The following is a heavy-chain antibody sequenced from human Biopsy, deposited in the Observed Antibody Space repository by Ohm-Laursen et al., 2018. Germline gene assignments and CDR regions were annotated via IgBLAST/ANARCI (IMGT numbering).Heavy chain of an antibody. Sequence: SLRLSCSASGFTFSDHHMAWVRQAPGKGLEWLSYISSSGATIKYADSMKGRFTISRDNAKNSLYLRMNSLRAEDTAVYFCARARDDFVVVPAAFFDFWGQGTLVTVSS. CDR1: GFTFSDHH. D-gene: IGHD2-15*01. CDR3: ARARDDFVVVPAAFFDF. V-gene: IGHV3-11*01. CDR2: ISSSGATI. J-gene: IGHJ4*02.